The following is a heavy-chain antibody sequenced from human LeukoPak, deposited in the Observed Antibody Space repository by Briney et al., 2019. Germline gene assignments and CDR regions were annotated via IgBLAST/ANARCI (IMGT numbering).Heavy chain of an antibody. Sequence: GGSLRLSCAASGFTFDDYAMHWVRQAPGKGLEWVSGIGWNSGGIVYADSVKGRFTISRNNAKNSLYLQMNSLGAEDTALYYCVKVTAAGFVDHWGQGTLVTVSS. CDR1: GFTFDDYA. D-gene: IGHD6-13*01. CDR2: IGWNSGGI. J-gene: IGHJ4*02. CDR3: VKVTAAGFVDH. V-gene: IGHV3-9*01.